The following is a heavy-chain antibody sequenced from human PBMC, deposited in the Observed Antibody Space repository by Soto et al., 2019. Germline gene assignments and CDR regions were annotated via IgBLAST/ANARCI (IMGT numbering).Heavy chain of an antibody. CDR2: TIPIIGTA. CDR3: AGGDSVETGDH. D-gene: IGHD5-18*01. Sequence: QVQLVQSGAEVKKPGSSVKVSCKASGGTLSHYGISWVRQAPGQGLEWMGGTIPIIGTADLAQKFQGRLTITTDESTNTAYMELSSLRPEDTGVYYCAGGDSVETGDHWGQGTLVTVSS. CDR1: GGTLSHYG. V-gene: IGHV1-69*01. J-gene: IGHJ4*02.